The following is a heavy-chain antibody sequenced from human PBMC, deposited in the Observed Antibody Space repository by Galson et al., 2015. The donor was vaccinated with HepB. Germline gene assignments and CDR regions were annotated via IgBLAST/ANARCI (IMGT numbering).Heavy chain of an antibody. J-gene: IGHJ2*01. CDR2: INHSGST. CDR1: GGSFSGYY. V-gene: IGHV4-34*01. CDR3: ARRKGYCSSTSCYTRYWYFDL. D-gene: IGHD2-2*02. Sequence: LSLTCAVYGGSFSGYYWSWIRPPPGKGLEWIGEINHSGSTNYNPSLKSRVTISVDTSKNQFSLKLSSVTAADTAVYYCARRKGYCSSTSCYTRYWYFDLWGRGTLVTVSS.